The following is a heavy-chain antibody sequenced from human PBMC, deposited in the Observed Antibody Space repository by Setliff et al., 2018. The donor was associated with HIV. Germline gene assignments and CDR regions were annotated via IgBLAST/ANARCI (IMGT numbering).Heavy chain of an antibody. Sequence: GGSLRLSCAASGFTFSSYGMHWVRQAPGKGLEWVAVTWYDGNNKYYADSVKGRFTISRDNSKNTLYLQMNSLRAEGTAVYYCAKDAGSYSYVHEYFQHWGQGTLVTVPQ. V-gene: IGHV3-33*06. J-gene: IGHJ1*01. CDR1: GFTFSSYG. CDR2: TWYDGNNK. CDR3: AKDAGSYSYVHEYFQH. D-gene: IGHD5-18*01.